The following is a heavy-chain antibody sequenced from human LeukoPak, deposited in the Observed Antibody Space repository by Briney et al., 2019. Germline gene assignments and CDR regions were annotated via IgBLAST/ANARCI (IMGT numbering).Heavy chain of an antibody. J-gene: IGHJ6*02. CDR2: ISSSGSTI. V-gene: IGHV3-11*01. D-gene: IGHD3-9*01. CDR1: GFTFSDYY. Sequence: GGSLRLSCAASGFTFSDYYMSWIRQAPGKGLEWVSYISSSGSTIYYADSVKGRFTISRDNAKNSLYLQMNSLRAEDTAVYYCARVLGIRTYYDILTGYPLDVWGQGTTVTVSS. CDR3: ARVLGIRTYYDILTGYPLDV.